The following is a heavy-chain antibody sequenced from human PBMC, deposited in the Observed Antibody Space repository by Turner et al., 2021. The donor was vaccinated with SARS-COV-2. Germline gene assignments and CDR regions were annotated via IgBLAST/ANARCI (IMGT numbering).Heavy chain of an antibody. Sequence: QVRLVESWGGVVQPGRSLRLYCLASGFTFSSHGMHWVRQARGKGLEWVAAISYDGSSKFYADFVKGRFTIARDDSSNTVYVEINSLRPEDTAVFYCAKDDGGLATTTYGMDVWGQGTTVTVSS. D-gene: IGHD3-16*01. J-gene: IGHJ6*02. CDR3: AKDDGGLATTTYGMDV. CDR1: GFTFSSHG. CDR2: ISYDGSSK. V-gene: IGHV3-30*18.